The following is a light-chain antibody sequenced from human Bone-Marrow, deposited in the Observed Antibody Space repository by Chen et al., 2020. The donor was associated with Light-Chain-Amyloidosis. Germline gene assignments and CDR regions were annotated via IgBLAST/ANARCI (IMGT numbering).Light chain of an antibody. CDR1: QTISSNY. J-gene: IGKJ4*01. CDR3: QQYGTSPLT. V-gene: IGKV3-20*01. Sequence: EIVLTQSPGTLSLSPGEGANLACRASQTISSNYLTWYQQNFGQAPRLLIYGSSSRAAGIPDRFTGSGSVTDFTLTINRLEPEDFAMYYCQQYGTSPLTFGGGTKVEIK. CDR2: GSS.